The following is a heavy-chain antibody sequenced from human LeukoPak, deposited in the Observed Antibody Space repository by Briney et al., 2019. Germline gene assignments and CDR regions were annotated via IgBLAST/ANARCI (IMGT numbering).Heavy chain of an antibody. D-gene: IGHD2-2*01. J-gene: IGHJ4*02. CDR3: ASLGYCSSTSCSPFDY. CDR1: GYTFTSYG. Sequence: GASVKVSCKASGYTFTSYGISWVRQAPGQGLEWMGWINPNSGGTNYAQKFQGRVTMTRDTSISTAYMELSRLRSDDTAVYYCASLGYCSSTSCSPFDYWGQGTLVTVSS. V-gene: IGHV1-2*02. CDR2: INPNSGGT.